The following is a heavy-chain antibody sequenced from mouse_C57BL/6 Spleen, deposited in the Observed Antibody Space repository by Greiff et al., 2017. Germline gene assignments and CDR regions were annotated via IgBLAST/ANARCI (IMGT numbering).Heavy chain of an antibody. Sequence: VQLVESGAELVRPGASVTLSCKASGYTFTDYEMHWVKQTPVHGLEWIGAIDPETGGTAYNQKFKGKAILTADKSSSTAYMELRSLTSEDSAVYYCTRYYDGYEYYFDYWGQGTTLTVSS. CDR1: GYTFTDYE. CDR3: TRYYDGYEYYFDY. CDR2: IDPETGGT. D-gene: IGHD2-3*01. J-gene: IGHJ2*01. V-gene: IGHV1-15*01.